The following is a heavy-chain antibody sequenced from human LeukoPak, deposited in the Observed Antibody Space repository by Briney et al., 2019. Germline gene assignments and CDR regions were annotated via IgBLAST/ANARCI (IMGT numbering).Heavy chain of an antibody. V-gene: IGHV3-30*04. D-gene: IGHD3-22*01. J-gene: IGHJ4*02. Sequence: GRSLRLSCAASGFTFRSSAMHWVRQAPGKGLEWVAVTSYDGRNKYYADSAKGRFTISRDNSKNTLYLQMNSLRAEDTAVYFCAKRVVITRSSYYFDYWGQGTLVTVSS. CDR2: TSYDGRNK. CDR3: AKRVVITRSSYYFDY. CDR1: GFTFRSSA.